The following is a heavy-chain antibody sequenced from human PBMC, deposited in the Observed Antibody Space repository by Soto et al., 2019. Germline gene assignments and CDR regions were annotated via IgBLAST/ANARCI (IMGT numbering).Heavy chain of an antibody. Sequence: PVQGLEWMGIINPRGAITTYAQKFQGRVTMTRDTSTSTLYMELSSLRSEDTAVYYCARASDMSMGTYAMDVWGQGTTVTVSS. CDR2: INPRGAIT. V-gene: IGHV1-46*01. J-gene: IGHJ6*02. D-gene: IGHD2-15*01. CDR3: ARASDMSMGTYAMDV.